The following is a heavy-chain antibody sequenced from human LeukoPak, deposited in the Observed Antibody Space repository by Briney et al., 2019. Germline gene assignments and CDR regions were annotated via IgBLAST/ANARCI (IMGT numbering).Heavy chain of an antibody. D-gene: IGHD3-10*01. J-gene: IGHJ4*02. CDR1: GGSISGSSYY. Sequence: SETLSPTCTVSGGSISGSSYYWGWIRQPPGKGLEWIGSIYYSGSTYYNPSLKSRVTISVDTSKNQFSLKLNSVTATDMAVYYCARHYGPWGQGTLVTVSS. CDR2: IYYSGST. CDR3: ARHYGP. V-gene: IGHV4-39*01.